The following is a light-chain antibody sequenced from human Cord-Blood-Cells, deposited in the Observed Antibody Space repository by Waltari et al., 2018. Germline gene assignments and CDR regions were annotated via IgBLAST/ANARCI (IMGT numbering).Light chain of an antibody. CDR3: CSYAGSYTWV. Sequence: QSALTQPHSVSGSPGQSVTISCTGTSSDVGGYNYVSWYQQHPGKAPKLMIYDVSKRPSGVPDRFSGSKSGNTASLTISGLQAEDDADYYCCSYAGSYTWVFGGGTKLTVL. J-gene: IGLJ3*02. CDR2: DVS. V-gene: IGLV2-11*01. CDR1: SSDVGGYNY.